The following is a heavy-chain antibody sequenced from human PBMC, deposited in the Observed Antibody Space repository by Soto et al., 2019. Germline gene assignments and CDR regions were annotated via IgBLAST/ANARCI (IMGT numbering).Heavy chain of an antibody. CDR2: ISGSGGST. CDR3: AKYALYSSTWKSYYVDY. J-gene: IGHJ4*02. D-gene: IGHD6-13*01. CDR1: GFTFSSYA. V-gene: IGHV3-23*01. Sequence: PGGSLRLSCAASGFTFSSYAMSWVRQAPGKGLEWVSAISGSGGSTYYADSVKGRFTISRDNSKNTLYLQMNSLRAEDTAVYYCAKYALYSSTWKSYYVDYWGQGTLVTVSS.